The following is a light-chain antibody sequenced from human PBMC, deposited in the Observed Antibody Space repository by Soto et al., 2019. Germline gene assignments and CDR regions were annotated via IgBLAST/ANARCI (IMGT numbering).Light chain of an antibody. Sequence: QTVVTQSSSASASLGSSVKLTCTLSSGHSSYIIAWHQQQPGKAPRYLMKLEGSGSYNKGSGVPDRFSGSSSGADRYLTISNLQFEDEADYYCETWDSNTRAVFGGGTKLTVL. CDR3: ETWDSNTRAV. V-gene: IGLV4-60*02. CDR1: SGHSSYI. J-gene: IGLJ2*01. CDR2: LEGSGSY.